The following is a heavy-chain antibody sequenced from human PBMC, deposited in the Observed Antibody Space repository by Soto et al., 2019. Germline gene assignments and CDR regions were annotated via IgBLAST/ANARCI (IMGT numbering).Heavy chain of an antibody. J-gene: IGHJ5*02. V-gene: IGHV1-69*13. CDR3: ARDSPGGYCGSTSCYTWFDP. CDR2: IIPIFGTA. D-gene: IGHD2-2*02. CDR1: GGTFSSYA. Sequence: SVKVSCKASGGTFSSYAISWVRQAPGQGLEWMGGIIPIFGTANYAQKFQGRVTITADESTSTAYMELSSLRSEDTAVYYCARDSPGGYCGSTSCYTWFDPWGQGTLVTVS.